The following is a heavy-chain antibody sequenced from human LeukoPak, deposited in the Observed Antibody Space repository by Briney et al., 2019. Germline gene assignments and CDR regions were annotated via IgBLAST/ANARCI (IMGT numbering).Heavy chain of an antibody. V-gene: IGHV1-69*13. J-gene: IGHJ4*02. CDR3: ARPCPDIDGYKY. CDR2: IIPIFGTA. Sequence: GASVNVSCKASGGTFSSYAISWVRQAPGQGLEWMGGIIPIFGTANYAQKFQGRVTITADESTSTAYMELSSLRSEDTAVYYCARPCPDIDGYKYWGQGTLVTVSS. D-gene: IGHD5-24*01. CDR1: GGTFSSYA.